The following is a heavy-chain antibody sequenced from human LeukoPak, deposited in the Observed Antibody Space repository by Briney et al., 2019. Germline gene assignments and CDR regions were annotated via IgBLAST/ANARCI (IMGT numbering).Heavy chain of an antibody. CDR3: ARHDAYYDFWSGYYTPPVERWFDP. V-gene: IGHV4-31*03. CDR2: IYYSGST. CDR1: GGSISSGGYY. Sequence: SETLSLTCTVSGGSISSGGYYWSWIRQHPGKGLEWIGYIYYSGSTYYNPSLKSRVTISVDTSKNQFSLKLSSVTAADTAVYYCARHDAYYDFWSGYYTPPVERWFDPWGQGTLVTVSS. D-gene: IGHD3-3*01. J-gene: IGHJ5*02.